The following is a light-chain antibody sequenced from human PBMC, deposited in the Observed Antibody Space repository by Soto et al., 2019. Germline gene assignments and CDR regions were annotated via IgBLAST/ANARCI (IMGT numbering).Light chain of an antibody. CDR2: EVS. J-gene: IGLJ7*01. CDR1: SSDVGSYKL. V-gene: IGLV2-23*02. CDR3: CSYAGTSTHTV. Sequence: QSVLTQPASVSGSPGQSITISCTGTSSDVGSYKLVSWYQQHPGKAPKLMISEVSKRPSGISDRFSGSKSGSTASLTIYGLQAEDEADYYCCSYAGTSTHTVFGGGTQLTVL.